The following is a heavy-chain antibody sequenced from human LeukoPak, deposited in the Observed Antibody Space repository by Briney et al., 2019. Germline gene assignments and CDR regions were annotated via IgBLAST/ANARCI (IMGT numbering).Heavy chain of an antibody. J-gene: IGHJ4*02. V-gene: IGHV1-18*01. CDR1: GYTFTSYG. CDR3: AIDPTYYYDSSGYNTIDY. D-gene: IGHD3-22*01. CDR2: ISAYNGNT. Sequence: ASVKVSCKASGYTFTSYGISWVRQAPGQGLEWMGWISAYNGNTNYAQKFQGRVTITADESTSTAYMELSSLRSEDTAVYYCAIDPTYYYDSSGYNTIDYWGQGTLVTVSS.